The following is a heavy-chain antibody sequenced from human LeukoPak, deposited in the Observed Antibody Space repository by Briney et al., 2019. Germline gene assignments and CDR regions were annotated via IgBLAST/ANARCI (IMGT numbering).Heavy chain of an antibody. CDR1: GFTFSSYW. CDR2: ISGSGGSA. Sequence: GGSLRLSCAASGFTFSSYWMSWVRQAPGKGLEWVSAISGSGGSAYYADSAEGRFTISRDNSKNTLYLQMNSLRAEDTAIYYCAKYSQLLSGYYLDFWGQGTLVTVSS. J-gene: IGHJ4*02. CDR3: AKYSQLLSGYYLDF. V-gene: IGHV3-23*01. D-gene: IGHD2-2*01.